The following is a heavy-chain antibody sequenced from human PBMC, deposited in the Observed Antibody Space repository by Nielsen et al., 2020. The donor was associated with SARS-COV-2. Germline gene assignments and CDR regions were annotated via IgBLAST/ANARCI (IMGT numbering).Heavy chain of an antibody. CDR3: ARESRYCSGGSCYSDWFDP. CDR1: GSTFSSYA. Sequence: SVKVSCKASGSTFSSYAISWVRQAHGQGLEWMGRIIPILGIANYAQKFQGRVTITADKSTSTAYMELSSLRSEDTAVYYCARESRYCSGGSCYSDWFDPWGQGTLVTVSS. J-gene: IGHJ5*02. CDR2: IIPILGIA. D-gene: IGHD2-15*01. V-gene: IGHV1-69*04.